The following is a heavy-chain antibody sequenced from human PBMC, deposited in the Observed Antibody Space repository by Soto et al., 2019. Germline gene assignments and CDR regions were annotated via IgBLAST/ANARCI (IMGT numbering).Heavy chain of an antibody. V-gene: IGHV3-30-3*01. CDR1: GFTFSSYA. Sequence: GGSLRLSCAASGFTFSSYAMHWVRQAPGKGLEWVAVISYDGSNKYYADSVKGRFTISRDNSKNTLYLQMNSLRAEDTAVYYCARDPGIAVAGTWFDPWGQGTLVTVSS. CDR3: ARDPGIAVAGTWFDP. D-gene: IGHD6-19*01. J-gene: IGHJ5*02. CDR2: ISYDGSNK.